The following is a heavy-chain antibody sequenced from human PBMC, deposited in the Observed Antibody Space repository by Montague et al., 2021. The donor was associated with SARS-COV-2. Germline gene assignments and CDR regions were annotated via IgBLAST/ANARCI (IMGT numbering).Heavy chain of an antibody. D-gene: IGHD3-9*01. V-gene: IGHV4-39*07. CDR2: IDYSGSA. Sequence: SETLSLTCTVSGDSISSSSYYWAWNRQPPGKGLEWIGNIDYSGSAYYSPSLKSQVTVSVDTSQNRFSLKLSSVTAADTALYYCARAQPTYYRISTGYYNVLHIKSYFDPWGQGTLVTVSS. CDR3: ARAQPTYYRISTGYYNVLHIKSYFDP. J-gene: IGHJ5*02. CDR1: GDSISSSSYY.